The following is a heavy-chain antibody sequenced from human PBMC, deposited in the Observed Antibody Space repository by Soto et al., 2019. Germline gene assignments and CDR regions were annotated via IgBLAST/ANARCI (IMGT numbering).Heavy chain of an antibody. CDR1: GFSFSSYG. D-gene: IGHD3-16*02. CDR3: AKDTRIVWGSYRLDY. V-gene: IGHV3-30*18. CDR2: TSYDGVDK. J-gene: IGHJ4*02. Sequence: QVQLVESGGGVVQPGRSLRLSCAASGFSFSSYGMHWVRQAPGKGLEWVALTSYDGVDKYYADPVKGRFTISRDNSKNTLYLQMDSLRAEDTAVYYCAKDTRIVWGSYRLDYWGQGTLVTVSS.